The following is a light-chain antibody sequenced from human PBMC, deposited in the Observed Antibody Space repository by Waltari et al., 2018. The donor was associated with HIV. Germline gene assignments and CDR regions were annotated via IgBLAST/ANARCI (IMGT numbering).Light chain of an antibody. J-gene: IGLJ1*01. Sequence: QSALTQSASVSGSPGQSITISCIGTSSDVGDYNYVSWYQQHPGKAPKVMIYEVSNRPSGISDRFSGSKSGNTASLTISGLQAEDEADYYCSSYTSRAVSTYVFGTGTKVTVL. CDR1: SSDVGDYNY. V-gene: IGLV2-14*01. CDR3: SSYTSRAVSTYV. CDR2: EVS.